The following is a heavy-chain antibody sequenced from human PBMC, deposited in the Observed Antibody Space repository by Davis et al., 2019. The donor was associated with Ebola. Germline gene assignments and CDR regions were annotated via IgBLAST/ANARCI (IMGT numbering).Heavy chain of an antibody. Sequence: GSLRLSCTVSGGSISSYYWSWIRQPPGKGLEWIGYIYYSGSTNYNPSLKSRVTISVDTSKNQFSLKLSSVTAADTAVYYCARDHGFTIFGYGMDVWGQGTMVTVSS. CDR2: IYYSGST. CDR1: GGSISSYY. CDR3: ARDHGFTIFGYGMDV. V-gene: IGHV4-59*01. J-gene: IGHJ6*02. D-gene: IGHD3-3*01.